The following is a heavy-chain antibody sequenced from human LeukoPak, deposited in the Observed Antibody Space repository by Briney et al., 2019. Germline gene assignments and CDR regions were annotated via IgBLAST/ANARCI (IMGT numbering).Heavy chain of an antibody. CDR2: VFDSWRT. Sequence: PSETLSLTCTVSGGSMTTHHWNWLRQTPGKGLEWIGYVFDSWRTKENPSLKSRVTLSADTSKNQLSLRLSSVTAADTAVYYCTTIKRGNIFGYFDFWGQGILVTVSS. V-gene: IGHV4-59*11. CDR1: GGSMTTHH. CDR3: TTIKRGNIFGYFDF. D-gene: IGHD5-18*01. J-gene: IGHJ4*02.